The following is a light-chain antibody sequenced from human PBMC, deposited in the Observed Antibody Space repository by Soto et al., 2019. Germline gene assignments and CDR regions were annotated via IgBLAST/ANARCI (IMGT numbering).Light chain of an antibody. CDR2: AAS. J-gene: IGKJ5*01. CDR1: RSISTY. V-gene: IGKV3D-15*01. Sequence: EIVMTQSPATLSVSPGERATLSGRASRSISTYLAWYQQTTGQPPRILIYAASRRDTGIPDRFSGSGSGTEFTLTISSLQSEDFEVYYCQQYNNWPITFGQGTRLEIK. CDR3: QQYNNWPIT.